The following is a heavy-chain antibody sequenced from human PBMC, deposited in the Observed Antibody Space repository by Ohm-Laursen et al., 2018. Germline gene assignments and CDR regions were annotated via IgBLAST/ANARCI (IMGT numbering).Heavy chain of an antibody. CDR2: INPSGGST. V-gene: IGHV1-46*01. J-gene: IGHJ4*02. Sequence: GASVKVSCKASGYTFTTYFMHWVRQAPGQGLEWMGIINPSGGSTSYAQKFQGRVTMTRDTSTSTVYMELSSLRSEDTAVYYCARSGLPDFDYWGQGTLVTVSS. CDR1: GYTFTTYF. D-gene: IGHD2-15*01. CDR3: ARSGLPDFDY.